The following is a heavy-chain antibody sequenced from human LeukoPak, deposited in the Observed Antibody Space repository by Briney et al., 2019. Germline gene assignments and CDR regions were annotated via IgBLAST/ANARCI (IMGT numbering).Heavy chain of an antibody. D-gene: IGHD6-19*01. J-gene: IGHJ6*02. CDR3: ARDKQWLVPGSYYYYGMDV. CDR2: ISSSGSTV. Sequence: GGSLRLSCAASGVTFSVYYMSWIRQAPGKGLEWVSYISSSGSTVYYADSVKGRFTISRDNAKNSLYLQMNSLRAEDTAVYYCARDKQWLVPGSYYYYGMDVWGQGTTVTVSS. CDR1: GVTFSVYY. V-gene: IGHV3-11*01.